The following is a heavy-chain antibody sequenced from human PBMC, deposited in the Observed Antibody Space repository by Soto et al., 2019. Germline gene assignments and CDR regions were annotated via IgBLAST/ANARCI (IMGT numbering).Heavy chain of an antibody. D-gene: IGHD2-15*01. CDR2: INQSGFT. J-gene: IGHJ4*02. Sequence: QVQLQQWGAGLLRPVETLSLTCAVYGVSFSGYYWTWIRQPPGKGLEWLGEINQSGFTSYNPSIESRVTTSVDTSKNLFSLMLSSVTDADTAVYYCARFPCDRSSCTNPRYFDYLGQGTLVTVSS. V-gene: IGHV4-34*01. CDR3: ARFPCDRSSCTNPRYFDY. CDR1: GVSFSGYY.